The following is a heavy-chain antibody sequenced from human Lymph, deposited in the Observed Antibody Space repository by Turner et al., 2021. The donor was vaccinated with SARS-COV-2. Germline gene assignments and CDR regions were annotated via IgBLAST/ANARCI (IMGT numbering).Heavy chain of an antibody. CDR3: ARDIPTTADYFDY. V-gene: IGHV3-21*01. CDR2: ISSSSSYI. J-gene: IGHJ4*02. Sequence: EVQLAEAGGGLVKPGGSLRLSCAASGFTFSIYRMNWVRQAPGKGLEWISSISSSSSYIYYAASVKGRLTISRDDAKNSLYLQMHSLRAEDTAVYFCARDIPTTADYFDYWGQGTLVTVSS. D-gene: IGHD4-17*01. CDR1: GFTFSIYR.